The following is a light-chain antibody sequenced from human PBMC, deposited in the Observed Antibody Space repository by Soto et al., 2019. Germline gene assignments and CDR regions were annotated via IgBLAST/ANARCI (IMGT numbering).Light chain of an antibody. Sequence: EIVLTQSPGTLSLSPGERATLSCRASQSVSSIYLAWYQQKPGQAPRLLIYGASSRATGIPDRFSGSGSGTDFTLTISRLEPEDFTVYYCQQYGSSRWMFGQGTKVDIK. CDR3: QQYGSSRWM. CDR2: GAS. CDR1: QSVSSIY. J-gene: IGKJ1*01. V-gene: IGKV3-20*01.